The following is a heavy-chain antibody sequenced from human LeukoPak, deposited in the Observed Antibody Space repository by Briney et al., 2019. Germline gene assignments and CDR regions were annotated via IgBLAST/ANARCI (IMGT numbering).Heavy chain of an antibody. CDR3: ARSLHEYSGYDLLNWFDP. Sequence: SVKVSCKASGGTFSRHAISWVRQAPGQGLEWMGGIIPIFDTTKYAQKLQGRVTITTDESTSTAYMELSGLRSEDTVIYYCARSLHEYSGYDLLNWFDPWGQGTLVTVSS. D-gene: IGHD5-12*01. J-gene: IGHJ5*02. CDR1: GGTFSRHA. CDR2: IIPIFDTT. V-gene: IGHV1-69*05.